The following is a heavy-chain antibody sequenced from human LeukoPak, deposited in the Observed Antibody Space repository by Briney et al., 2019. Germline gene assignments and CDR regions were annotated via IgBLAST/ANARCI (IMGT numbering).Heavy chain of an antibody. CDR3: TRDHMVHPRGGWFDP. V-gene: IGHV3-21*01. Sequence: GGSLRLSCAASGFTFSSYTINWVRQAPGKGLEWVSSITSSSSSIYYADSVKGRFTISRYNAKNSLYLQMTSLRAEDTAVYYCTRDHMVHPRGGWFDPWGQGTLVTVSS. CDR1: GFTFSSYT. D-gene: IGHD3-10*01. CDR2: ITSSSSSI. J-gene: IGHJ5*02.